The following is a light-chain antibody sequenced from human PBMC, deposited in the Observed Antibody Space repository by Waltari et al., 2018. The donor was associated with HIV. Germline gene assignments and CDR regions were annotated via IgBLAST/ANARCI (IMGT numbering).Light chain of an antibody. CDR2: DVS. CDR3: SSYTSSSTLV. CDR1: SSDVGGYNY. Sequence: QSALTQPASVSGSPGQSIPISCTGNSSDVGGYNYVSWYQQHPGKAPKLMIYDVSNRPSGVSNRFSGSKSGNTASLTISGLQAEDEADYYCSSYTSSSTLVFGTGTKVTVL. V-gene: IGLV2-14*01. J-gene: IGLJ1*01.